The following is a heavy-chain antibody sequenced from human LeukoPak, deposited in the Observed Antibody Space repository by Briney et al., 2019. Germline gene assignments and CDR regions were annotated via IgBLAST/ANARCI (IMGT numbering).Heavy chain of an antibody. V-gene: IGHV3-21*01. J-gene: IGHJ5*02. D-gene: IGHD6-13*01. Sequence: GGSLRLSCAASGFTFSSYSMNWVRQAPGKGLEWVSSISSSSSYIYYADSVKGRFTISRDNAKNSLYLQMNSLRAEDTAVYYCARAVAAADPGWFDPWGQGTLVTVSS. CDR1: GFTFSSYS. CDR3: ARAVAAADPGWFDP. CDR2: ISSSSSYI.